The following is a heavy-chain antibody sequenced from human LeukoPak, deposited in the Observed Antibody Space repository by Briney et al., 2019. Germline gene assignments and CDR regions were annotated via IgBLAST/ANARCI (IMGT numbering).Heavy chain of an antibody. V-gene: IGHV1-18*01. Sequence: ASVTVSCKASGYFFSSYDITWVRQAPGQGLEWMGWISLYNGNTNYAQKIQGRVTMTTDTSTSTAYMELRSLRSDDTAVYYCARNRGGMEGGLFYMDVWGKGTTVTVSS. CDR3: ARNRGGMEGGLFYMDV. J-gene: IGHJ6*03. D-gene: IGHD3-10*01. CDR1: GYFFSSYD. CDR2: ISLYNGNT.